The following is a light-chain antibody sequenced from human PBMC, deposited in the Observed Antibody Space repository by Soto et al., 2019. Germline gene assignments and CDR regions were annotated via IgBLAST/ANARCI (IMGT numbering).Light chain of an antibody. Sequence: DIKMTQSPSSVYAVVGDRVTITCRASQDITRWLAWNQQQPGRAPKLLIYAASTLQGGVPSRFSGSGSGTDFNLTISSLRPEDFATYYCQQAHSFPVTFGQGTRLEI. CDR1: QDITRW. CDR2: AAS. V-gene: IGKV1-12*01. J-gene: IGKJ5*01. CDR3: QQAHSFPVT.